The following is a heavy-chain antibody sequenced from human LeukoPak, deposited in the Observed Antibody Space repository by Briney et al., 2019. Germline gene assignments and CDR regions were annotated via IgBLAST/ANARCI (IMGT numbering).Heavy chain of an antibody. V-gene: IGHV4-39*01. D-gene: IGHD3-22*01. CDR2: IYYSGST. Sequence: PSETLSLTCTVSGGSISSSSYYWGWIRQTPGKGLEWIGSIYYSGSTYYNPSLKSRVTISVDTSKNQFSLKLSSVTAADTAVYYCARHPHTYYYDSSGYPDNWGQGTLVTVSS. J-gene: IGHJ4*02. CDR1: GGSISSSSYY. CDR3: ARHPHTYYYDSSGYPDN.